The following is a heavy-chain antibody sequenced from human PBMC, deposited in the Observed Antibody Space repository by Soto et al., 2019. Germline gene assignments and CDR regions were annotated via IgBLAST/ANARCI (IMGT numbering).Heavy chain of an antibody. CDR3: AKDPGGYSYGPSPPYGMDV. D-gene: IGHD5-18*01. V-gene: IGHV3-30*18. Sequence: SLRLSCAASGFTFSSYGMHWVRQAPGKGLEWVAVISYDGSNKYYADSVKGRFTISRDNSKNTLYLQMNSLRAEDTAVYYCAKDPGGYSYGPSPPYGMDVWGQGTTVTVSS. CDR2: ISYDGSNK. J-gene: IGHJ6*02. CDR1: GFTFSSYG.